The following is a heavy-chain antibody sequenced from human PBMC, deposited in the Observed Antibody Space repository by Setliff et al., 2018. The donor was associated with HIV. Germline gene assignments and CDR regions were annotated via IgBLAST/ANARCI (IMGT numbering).Heavy chain of an antibody. J-gene: IGHJ4*02. CDR3: ARGGYCSSTSCYPFDN. V-gene: IGHV4-59*11. CDR2: IYNSGTT. Sequence: ETLSLTCTVSGDSISSHYWSWIRQPPGKGLEWIGYIYNSGTTNYNPSLKSRVTMSLHTSKNQFSLKLSSVTAADTAVYYCARGGYCSSTSCYPFDNWGQGTLVTVSS. CDR1: GDSISSHY. D-gene: IGHD2-2*01.